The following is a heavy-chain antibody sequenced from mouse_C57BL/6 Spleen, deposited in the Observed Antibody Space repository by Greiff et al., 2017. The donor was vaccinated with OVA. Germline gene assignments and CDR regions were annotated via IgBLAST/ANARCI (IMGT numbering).Heavy chain of an antibody. D-gene: IGHD3-2*02. J-gene: IGHJ3*01. CDR1: GFTFSDYG. V-gene: IGHV5-17*01. CDR3: ARDSSGYIFAY. CDR2: ISSGSSTI. Sequence: EVHLVESGGGLVKPGGSLKLSCAASGFTFSDYGMHWVRQAPEKGLEWVAYISSGSSTIYYADTVKGRFTISRDNAKNTLFLQMTSLRSEDTAMYYCARDSSGYIFAYWGQGTLVTVSA.